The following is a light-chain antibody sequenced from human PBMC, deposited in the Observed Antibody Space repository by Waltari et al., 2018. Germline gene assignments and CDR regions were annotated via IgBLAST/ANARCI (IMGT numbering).Light chain of an antibody. CDR3: HQSYKAPQT. J-gene: IGKJ4*01. V-gene: IGKV1-5*01. CDR2: GAS. Sequence: DVQMTQSPSTLSASVGDRVTITCRASQNIRDWLAWYHQRPGTATRLLIYGASTLQTGVPARVSGSGSGTEFNLTISNLQPEDFVTSFCHQSYKAPQTFGGGTRLEIK. CDR1: QNIRDW.